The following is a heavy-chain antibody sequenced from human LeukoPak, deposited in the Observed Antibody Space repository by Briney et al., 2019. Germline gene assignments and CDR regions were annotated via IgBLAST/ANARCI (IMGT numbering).Heavy chain of an antibody. CDR3: ARVANYDILTGYKDY. CDR1: GFTFSSYS. CDR2: ISSSSSYI. V-gene: IGHV3-21*01. Sequence: GGSLRLSCAASGFTFSSYSMNWVHQAPGKGLEWVSSISSSSSYIYYADSVKGRFTISRDNAKNSLYLQMNSLRAEDAAVYYCARVANYDILTGYKDYWGQGTLVTVSS. D-gene: IGHD3-9*01. J-gene: IGHJ4*02.